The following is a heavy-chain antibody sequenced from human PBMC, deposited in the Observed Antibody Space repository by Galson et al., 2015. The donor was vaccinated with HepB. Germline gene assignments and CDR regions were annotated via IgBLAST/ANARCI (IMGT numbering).Heavy chain of an antibody. V-gene: IGHV3-23*01. CDR3: AKEGSGRGYYYYYMDV. CDR1: GFTFSSYA. Sequence: SLRLSCAASGFTFSSYAMSWVRQAPGKGLEWVSAISGSGGSTYYADSVKGRFTISRDNSKNTLYLQMNSLRAEDTAVYYCAKEGSGRGYYYYYMDVWGKGTTVTVSS. J-gene: IGHJ6*03. D-gene: IGHD3-10*01. CDR2: ISGSGGST.